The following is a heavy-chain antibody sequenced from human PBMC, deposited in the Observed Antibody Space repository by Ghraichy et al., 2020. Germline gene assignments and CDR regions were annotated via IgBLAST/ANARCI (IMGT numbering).Heavy chain of an antibody. CDR3: ARQYYDFWSGSATTLDWFDP. J-gene: IGHJ5*02. CDR1: GDNVSSNSAA. V-gene: IGHV6-1*01. Sequence: SQTLSLTCAISGDNVSSNSAAWNWIRQSPSRGLEWLGRTYYRSKWYNDYAISVKSRITINPDTSKNQFSLQLNSVTPEDTAVYYCARQYYDFWSGSATTLDWFDPWGQGTLVTVSS. D-gene: IGHD3-3*01. CDR2: TYYRSKWYN.